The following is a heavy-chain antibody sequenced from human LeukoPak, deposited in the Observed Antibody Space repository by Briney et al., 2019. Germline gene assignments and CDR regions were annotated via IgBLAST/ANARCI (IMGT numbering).Heavy chain of an antibody. Sequence: SETLSLTCTVSGGSISSYYWSWIRQPPGKGLEWIGYIYYSGSTNYNPSLKSRVTISVDTSKNQFSLKLSSVTAADTAVYYCARVDTAMADYYYYGTDVWGQGTTVTVSS. J-gene: IGHJ6*02. CDR3: ARVDTAMADYYYYGTDV. CDR1: GGSISSYY. D-gene: IGHD5-18*01. V-gene: IGHV4-59*01. CDR2: IYYSGST.